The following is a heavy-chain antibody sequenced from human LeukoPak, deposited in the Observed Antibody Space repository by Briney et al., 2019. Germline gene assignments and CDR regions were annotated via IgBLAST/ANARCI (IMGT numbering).Heavy chain of an antibody. CDR1: GYTFTDNY. CDR2: IHPNSGGA. V-gene: IGHV1-2*02. D-gene: IGHD4-17*01. J-gene: IGHJ4*02. Sequence: ASVKVSCKASGYTFTDNYIHWVRQAPGQGLEWMGWIHPNSGGATYAQKFQGRVTMTRDTSISTVYMELSRLTSDDTAVYYCARPIYGDPYDFWGQGTLVTVSS. CDR3: ARPIYGDPYDF.